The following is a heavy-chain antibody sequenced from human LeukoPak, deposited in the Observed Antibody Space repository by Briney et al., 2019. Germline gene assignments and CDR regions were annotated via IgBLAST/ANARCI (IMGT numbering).Heavy chain of an antibody. Sequence: PGGSLRLSCAASGFTFSSNWMHWVRQAPGKGLVWVSRSNEDGSTTNYADSVKGRFTISRDNAKSTLYLQMNSLTAEDTAVYYCIRDLGGRSGHWGQGTLVTVSS. J-gene: IGHJ4*02. V-gene: IGHV3-74*01. CDR3: IRDLGGRSGH. D-gene: IGHD1-26*01. CDR2: SNEDGSTT. CDR1: GFTFSSNW.